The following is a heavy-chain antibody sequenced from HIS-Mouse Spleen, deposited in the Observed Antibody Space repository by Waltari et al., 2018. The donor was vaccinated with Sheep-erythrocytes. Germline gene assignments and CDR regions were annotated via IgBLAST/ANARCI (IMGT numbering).Heavy chain of an antibody. J-gene: IGHJ4*02. CDR2: IYSGGST. V-gene: IGHV3-66*01. D-gene: IGHD2-21*02. CDR1: GFTVSSNY. CDR3: ARVSGGNSNRFDY. Sequence: EVQLVESGGGLVQPGGSLRLSCAASGFTVSSNYMSWVRQAPGKGLDWVSVIYSGGSTYYADSVKGRFTISRDNSKNTLYLQMNSLRAEDTAVYYCARVSGGNSNRFDYWGQGTLVTVSS.